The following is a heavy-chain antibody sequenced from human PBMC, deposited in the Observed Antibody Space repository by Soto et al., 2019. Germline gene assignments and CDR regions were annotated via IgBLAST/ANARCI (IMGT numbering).Heavy chain of an antibody. CDR3: ARGLQMFDY. J-gene: IGHJ4*02. Sequence: EVQLVESGGDLVQPGRSLRLSCAASGFTFDDYPMHWVRQAPGKGPEWVSGMTWNSGGIGYADSVKGRFTISRDSAKNSLYLQMNSLRVEDTALYYCARGLQMFDYWGQGTLVTVSS. V-gene: IGHV3-9*01. CDR2: MTWNSGGI. CDR1: GFTFDDYP.